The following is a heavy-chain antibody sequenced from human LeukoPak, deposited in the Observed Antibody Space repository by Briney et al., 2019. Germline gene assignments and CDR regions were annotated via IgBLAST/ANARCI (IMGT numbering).Heavy chain of an antibody. CDR2: IIPIFGTA. CDR1: GGTFSSYA. V-gene: IGHV1-69*13. J-gene: IGHJ5*02. Sequence: SVKVSCKASGGTFSSYAISWVRQAPGQGLEWMGGIIPIFGTANYAQKFQGRVTITADESTSTAYMELSSLRSEDTAVYYCARGVGYYDSSGYYHRYNWFDPWGQGTLVTVSS. CDR3: ARGVGYYDSSGYYHRYNWFDP. D-gene: IGHD3-22*01.